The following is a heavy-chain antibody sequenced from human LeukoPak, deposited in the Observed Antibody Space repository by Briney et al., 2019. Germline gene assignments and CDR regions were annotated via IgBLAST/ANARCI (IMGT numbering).Heavy chain of an antibody. CDR1: GFTFRDAW. V-gene: IGHV3-30*03. Sequence: PGGSLRLSCAASGFTFRDAWMTWVRQAPGKGLEWMTVISKDGSKRVSTDSVRGRFTISRDNAKNTLYLQMNSLRVEDTAVYYCARDRSRLLFWIGVVDNWGQGTLVTVSS. CDR3: ARDRSRLLFWIGVVDN. J-gene: IGHJ4*02. D-gene: IGHD3-10*01. CDR2: ISKDGSKR.